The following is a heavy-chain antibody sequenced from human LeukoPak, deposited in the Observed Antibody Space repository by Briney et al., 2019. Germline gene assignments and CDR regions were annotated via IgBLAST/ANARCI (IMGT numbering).Heavy chain of an antibody. CDR2: IYHSGST. CDR1: GGSISSGGYY. J-gene: IGHJ6*03. Sequence: SETLSLTCTVSGGSISSGGYYWSWIRQPPGKGLEWIGYIYHSGSTYYNPSLKSRVTISVDRSKNQFSLKLSSVTAADTAVYYCARDLPDSSSPGSLYYYYYYMDVWGKGTTVTVSS. CDR3: ARDLPDSSSPGSLYYYYYYMDV. D-gene: IGHD6-6*01. V-gene: IGHV4-30-2*01.